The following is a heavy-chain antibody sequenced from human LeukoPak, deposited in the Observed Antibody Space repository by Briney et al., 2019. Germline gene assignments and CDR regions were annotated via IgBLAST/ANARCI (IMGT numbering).Heavy chain of an antibody. CDR2: THYTGST. CDR1: GGSISSYY. CDR3: ARAGRGGFDFDY. Sequence: SETLSLTCTVSGGSISSYYWSWIRQPPGKGLEWIGHTHYTGSTNYNPSLKSRVTISLDTSKNQFSLHLSSVTAADTAVYSCARAGRGGFDFDYWGQGALVTVSS. D-gene: IGHD3-16*01. V-gene: IGHV4-59*12. J-gene: IGHJ4*02.